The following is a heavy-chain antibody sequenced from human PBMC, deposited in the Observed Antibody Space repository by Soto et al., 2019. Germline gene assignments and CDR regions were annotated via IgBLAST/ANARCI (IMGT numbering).Heavy chain of an antibody. J-gene: IGHJ4*02. V-gene: IGHV1-18*01. Sequence: QVHLVQSGAEVKKPGASVKVSCKGSGCDFTTYGITWVRQAPGQGLEWMAWISAHNGNTDYAQKLQGRVTVTRDTSTSTAYMELRSLRSDDRAMYYCARGRYGDYWGQGALVTVSS. CDR3: ARGRYGDY. D-gene: IGHD1-1*01. CDR2: ISAHNGNT. CDR1: GCDFTTYG.